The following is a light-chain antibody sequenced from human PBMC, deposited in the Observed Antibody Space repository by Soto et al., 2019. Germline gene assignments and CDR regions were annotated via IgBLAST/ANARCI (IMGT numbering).Light chain of an antibody. J-gene: IGKJ4*01. CDR1: QAINND. Sequence: DIQLTQSPSFLSASVGDRVAITCRASQAINNDLAWLQQRPGKAPNLLIYATSTLHSGVPSRFSGSGSGTEFTLTMSSLQPEDFATYFCQQLKTYPLTFGGGTKVEIK. V-gene: IGKV1-9*01. CDR2: ATS. CDR3: QQLKTYPLT.